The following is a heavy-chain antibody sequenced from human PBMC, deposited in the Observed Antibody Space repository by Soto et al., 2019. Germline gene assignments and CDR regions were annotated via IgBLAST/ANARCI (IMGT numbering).Heavy chain of an antibody. CDR2: INPSGGRA. V-gene: IGHV1-46*01. D-gene: IGHD2-15*01. CDR3: ARDSDIVVSSVPMGAGYYYNALDV. Sequence: QVLLVQSGAEVKKPGASVKVSCKASGYIFTSFYMHWVRQAPGQGLEWMGIINPSGGRASYTQRFQGRLIMTWDTSTRTVYTELSSLRSEDTSVYYCARDSDIVVSSVPMGAGYYYNALDVWGQGTTVTVFS. J-gene: IGHJ6*02. CDR1: GYIFTSFY.